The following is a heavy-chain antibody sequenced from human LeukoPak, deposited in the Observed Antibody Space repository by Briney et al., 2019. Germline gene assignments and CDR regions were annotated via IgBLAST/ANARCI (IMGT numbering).Heavy chain of an antibody. CDR1: GGSISSYY. J-gene: IGHJ4*02. Sequence: SETLSLTCTVSGGSISSYYWSWIRQPPGKGLEWIGYIYYSGSTNYNPSLKSRVTISVDTSKNQSSLKLSSVTAADTAVYYCARASSSGWGRPYYFDYWGQGTLVTVSS. V-gene: IGHV4-59*01. CDR2: IYYSGST. CDR3: ARASSSGWGRPYYFDY. D-gene: IGHD6-19*01.